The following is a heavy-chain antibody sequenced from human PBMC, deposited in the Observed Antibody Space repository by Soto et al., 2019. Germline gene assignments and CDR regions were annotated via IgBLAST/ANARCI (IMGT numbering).Heavy chain of an antibody. J-gene: IGHJ5*02. CDR1: GGSISSGDYY. D-gene: IGHD3-3*01. V-gene: IGHV4-31*03. Sequence: SETLSLTCPVSGGSISSGDYYCSRIRQHPRKGLEWIGYIYYSGSSYYNPSLKSRVTISVDTSKNQFSLKLSSVTAADTAVYYCARWWSGSRQGFDPWGQGTLVTVSS. CDR3: ARWWSGSRQGFDP. CDR2: IYYSGSS.